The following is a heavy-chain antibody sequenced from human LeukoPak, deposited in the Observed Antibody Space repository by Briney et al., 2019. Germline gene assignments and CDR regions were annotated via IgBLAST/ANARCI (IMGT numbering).Heavy chain of an antibody. Sequence: SETLSLTCAVSGYSISSGYYWGWIRQPPGKGLEWIGSIYHSGSTYYNPSLKSRVTISVDTSKNQFSLKLSSVTAADTAVYYCARDLNHYDSSGFWDYWGQGTLVTVSS. CDR2: IYHSGST. D-gene: IGHD3-22*01. V-gene: IGHV4-38-2*02. J-gene: IGHJ4*02. CDR1: GYSISSGYY. CDR3: ARDLNHYDSSGFWDY.